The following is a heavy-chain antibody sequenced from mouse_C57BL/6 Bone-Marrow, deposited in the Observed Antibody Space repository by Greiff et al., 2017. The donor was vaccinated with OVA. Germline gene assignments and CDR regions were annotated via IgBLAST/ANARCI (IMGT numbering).Heavy chain of an antibody. Sequence: VQLQQSGPELVKPGASVKISCKASGYSFTGYYMNWVKQSPEKSLEWIGEINPSTGGTTYNQKFKAKATLTVDKSSSTAYMQLKSLTSEDSAVYYCARPTVVATRAMDYWGQGTSVTVSS. CDR3: ARPTVVATRAMDY. CDR1: GYSFTGYY. V-gene: IGHV1-42*01. D-gene: IGHD1-1*01. CDR2: INPSTGGT. J-gene: IGHJ4*01.